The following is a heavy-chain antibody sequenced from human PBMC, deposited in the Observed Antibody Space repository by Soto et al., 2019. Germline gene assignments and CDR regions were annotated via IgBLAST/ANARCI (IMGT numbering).Heavy chain of an antibody. Sequence: QVQLQESGPGLVKPSETLSLTCTVSGGSMSSYYWSWIRQPPGKGLEWIGYIYYSGSTNYNPSLKCRVTISVDTSKNQFSLKLSAVTAADTAVYYCARASAMIVVTDWGQGTLVTVSS. J-gene: IGHJ4*02. CDR2: IYYSGST. D-gene: IGHD3-22*01. V-gene: IGHV4-59*01. CDR3: ARASAMIVVTD. CDR1: GGSMSSYY.